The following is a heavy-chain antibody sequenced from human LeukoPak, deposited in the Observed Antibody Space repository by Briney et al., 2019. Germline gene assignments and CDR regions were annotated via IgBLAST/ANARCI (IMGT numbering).Heavy chain of an antibody. CDR2: SIPIFGTA. D-gene: IGHD3-10*01. CDR3: ARASTYGSGSYSFDY. CDR1: GGTFSSYA. Sequence: SVKVSCKASGGTFSSYAISWVRQAPGQGLEWMGGSIPIFGTANYAQKFQGSVTITADESTSTAYMELSSLRSEDTAAYYCARASTYGSGSYSFDYWGQGTLVTVSS. J-gene: IGHJ4*02. V-gene: IGHV1-69*13.